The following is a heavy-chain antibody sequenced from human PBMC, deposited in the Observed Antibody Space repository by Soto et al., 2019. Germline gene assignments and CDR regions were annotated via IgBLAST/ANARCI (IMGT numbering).Heavy chain of an antibody. CDR1: GGSISSYY. D-gene: IGHD3-10*01. V-gene: IGHV4-59*01. J-gene: IGHJ5*02. CDR2: IYYSGST. Sequence: QVQLQESGPGLVKPSETLSLTCTVSGGSISSYYWSWIRQPPGKGLEWIGYIYYSGSTNYNPSLKSRVTLSVDTSKNQFSLKLSSVTAADTAVYYCARETNYYGSGSGWFDPWGQGTLVTVSS. CDR3: ARETNYYGSGSGWFDP.